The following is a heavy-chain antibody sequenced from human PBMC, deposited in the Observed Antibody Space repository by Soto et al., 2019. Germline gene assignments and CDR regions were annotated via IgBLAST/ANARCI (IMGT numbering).Heavy chain of an antibody. CDR1: GYTFTSYD. D-gene: IGHD3-3*01. CDR2: MNPNSGNT. Sequence: QVQLVQSGAEVKKPGASVNVSCKASGYTFTSYDINWVRQATGQGLEWMGWMNPNSGNTGHAQKFQGRVTMTRNTSISIAYMELSSLRSEDTAVYYCARGTYYDFWSGHTVGFDPWGQGTLVTVSS. V-gene: IGHV1-8*01. J-gene: IGHJ5*02. CDR3: ARGTYYDFWSGHTVGFDP.